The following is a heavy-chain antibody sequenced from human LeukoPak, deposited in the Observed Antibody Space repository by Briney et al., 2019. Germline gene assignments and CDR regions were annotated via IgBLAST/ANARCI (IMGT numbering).Heavy chain of an antibody. CDR3: ARTYYYGSGSALGAFDI. J-gene: IGHJ3*02. CDR1: GFTFSSYA. D-gene: IGHD3-10*01. CDR2: ISGSGGST. V-gene: IGHV3-23*01. Sequence: PGGSLRLSCAASGFTFSSYAMSWVRQAPGKGLEWVSAISGSGGSTYYADSVKGRFTISRDNSKNTLYLQMNSLRAEDTAVYYCARTYYYGSGSALGAFDIWGQGTMVTVSS.